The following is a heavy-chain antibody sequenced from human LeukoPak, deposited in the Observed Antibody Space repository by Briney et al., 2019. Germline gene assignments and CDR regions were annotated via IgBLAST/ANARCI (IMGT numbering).Heavy chain of an antibody. D-gene: IGHD5-12*01. CDR3: ARYSGYDEYYFDY. V-gene: IGHV4-4*02. Sequence: PSGTLSLTCAVSGGSISSGNWWSWVRQPPGKGLEWIGEIYHSGSTNYNPSLKSRVTISVDKSKNQFSLKLSSVTAADTAVYYCARYSGYDEYYFDYWGQGTLVTVSS. J-gene: IGHJ4*02. CDR1: GGSISSGNW. CDR2: IYHSGST.